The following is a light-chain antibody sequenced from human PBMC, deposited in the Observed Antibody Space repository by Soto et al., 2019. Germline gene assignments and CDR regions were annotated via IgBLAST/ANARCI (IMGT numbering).Light chain of an antibody. J-gene: IGKJ1*01. CDR1: QSVSSSY. Sequence: PGERVTLSCRASQSVSSSYLAWYQQKPGQAPRLLIYGASSRATGIPDRFSGSGSGTDFTLTISRLEPEDFAVFYCQQYGSSRTFGQGTKV. CDR3: QQYGSSRT. V-gene: IGKV3-20*01. CDR2: GAS.